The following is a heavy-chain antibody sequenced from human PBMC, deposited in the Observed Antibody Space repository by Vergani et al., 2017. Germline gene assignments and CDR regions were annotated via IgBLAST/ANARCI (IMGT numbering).Heavy chain of an antibody. CDR1: GYSLSSGFF. V-gene: IGHV4-61*01. J-gene: IGHJ4*02. D-gene: IGHD2-21*02. CDR2: ISYSGDT. CDR3: ARGGWLVPDV. Sequence: QAQLQESGPGLVEPSETLSLTCTVSGYSLSSGFFWGWIRQAPGKGLEWIGYISYSGDTNCAPSLKSRVSISLDTSKNQFSLQVNSVTPSDTAVYYCARGGWLVPDVWGQGTLVTVSS.